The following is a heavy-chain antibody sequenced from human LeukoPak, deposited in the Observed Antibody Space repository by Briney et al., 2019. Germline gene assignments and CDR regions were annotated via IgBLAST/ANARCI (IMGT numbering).Heavy chain of an antibody. CDR2: TYYTSKWKN. Sequence: SQTLSLTCAISGDSVSNSNTAWNWIRQSPSRGLEWLGRTYYTSKWKNDYAVSVKSRITINPDTSKNQFSLQLNSVTPEDTAVYYCAREYSSSWYSYLNYWGQGTLVTVSS. J-gene: IGHJ4*02. CDR3: AREYSSSWYSYLNY. CDR1: GDSVSNSNTA. V-gene: IGHV6-1*01. D-gene: IGHD6-13*01.